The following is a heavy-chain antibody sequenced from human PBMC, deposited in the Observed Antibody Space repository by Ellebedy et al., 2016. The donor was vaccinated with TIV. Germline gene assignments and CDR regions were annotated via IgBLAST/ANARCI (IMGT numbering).Heavy chain of an antibody. CDR3: ARTLRYCGGDCSFLFDF. CDR2: IFPNDKE. Sequence: SGPTLVKPTETLTLTCTVSGFPLSNIIMGVSWFRQPPGKALEWLAHIFPNDKESYTTSLKRGLTISKDTAKSQVVLTMSNMDPVDAATYYCARTLRYCGGDCSFLFDFWGQGTLVTVSS. D-gene: IGHD2-21*02. J-gene: IGHJ4*02. V-gene: IGHV2-26*01. CDR1: GFPLSNIIMG.